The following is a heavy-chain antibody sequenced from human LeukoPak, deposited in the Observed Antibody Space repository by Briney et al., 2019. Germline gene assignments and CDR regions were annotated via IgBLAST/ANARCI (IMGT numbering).Heavy chain of an antibody. CDR1: GYTFTSYD. CDR2: MNPNSGNT. CDR3: ARASGTVTTSLYYYYYYMDV. J-gene: IGHJ6*03. Sequence: ASVKVSCKASGYTFTSYDINWVRQATGQGLEWMGWMNPNSGNTGYAQKFQGRVTMTRNTSISTAYMELGSLRSEDTAVYYCARASGTVTTSLYYYYYYMDVWGKGTTVTISS. V-gene: IGHV1-8*01. D-gene: IGHD4-17*01.